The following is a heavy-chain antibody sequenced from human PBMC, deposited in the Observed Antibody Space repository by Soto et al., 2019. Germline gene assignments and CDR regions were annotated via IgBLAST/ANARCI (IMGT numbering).Heavy chain of an antibody. Sequence: SETLSLTCVFSGGSISTYDWWTWFRQPPGKGLEWIGKMFHSGGADHSPSLKSRVTISADSSKNHFSLRLTAVTAADTAVYYCATGNVDSMLEYWGQGTKVTVSS. CDR2: MFHSGGA. CDR3: ATGNVDSMLEY. V-gene: IGHV4-4*02. CDR1: GGSISTYDW. J-gene: IGHJ4*02. D-gene: IGHD3-3*01.